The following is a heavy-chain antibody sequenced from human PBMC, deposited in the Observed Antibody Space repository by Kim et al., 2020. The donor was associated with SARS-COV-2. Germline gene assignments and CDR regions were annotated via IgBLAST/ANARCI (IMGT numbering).Heavy chain of an antibody. CDR3: ARDHRGDYGDYGYYLYFDL. V-gene: IGHV4-31*03. Sequence: SETLSLTCTVSGGSISSGGYYWSWIRQHPGKGLEWIGYIYYSGSTYYNPSLKSRVTISVDTSKNQFSLKLSSVTAADTAVYYCARDHRGDYGDYGYYLYFDLWGRGTLFTVSS. J-gene: IGHJ2*01. CDR2: IYYSGST. CDR1: GGSISSGGYY. D-gene: IGHD4-17*01.